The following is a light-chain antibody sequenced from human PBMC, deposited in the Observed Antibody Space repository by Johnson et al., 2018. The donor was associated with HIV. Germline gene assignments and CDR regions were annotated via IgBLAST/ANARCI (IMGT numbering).Light chain of an antibody. Sequence: QPVLTQPPSVSVAPGQKVTISCSGSSSNIGNNYVSWYQQLPGTAPKLLIYENNKRPSGIPGRFSGSKSGPSATLGITGLQTGDEADYYCGTWDSSLTSYVFGAGTKVTVL. J-gene: IGLJ1*01. V-gene: IGLV1-51*02. CDR3: GTWDSSLTSYV. CDR1: SSNIGNNY. CDR2: ENN.